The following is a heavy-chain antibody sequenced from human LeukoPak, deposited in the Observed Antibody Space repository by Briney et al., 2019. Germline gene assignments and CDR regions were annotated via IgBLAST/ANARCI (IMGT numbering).Heavy chain of an antibody. J-gene: IGHJ4*02. CDR2: INHSGST. CDR1: GGSFSCYY. Sequence: SETLSLTCAVYGGSFSCYYWSWIRQPPGKGLEWIGEINHSGSTNYNPSLKSRVTISVDTSKNQFSLKLSSVTAADTAVYYCARGGRYCSSTSCYFAVFDYWGQGTLVTVSS. CDR3: ARGGRYCSSTSCYFAVFDY. D-gene: IGHD2-2*01. V-gene: IGHV4-34*01.